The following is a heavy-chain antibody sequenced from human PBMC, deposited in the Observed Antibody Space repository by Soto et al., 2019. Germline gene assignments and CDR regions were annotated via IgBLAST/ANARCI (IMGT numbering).Heavy chain of an antibody. CDR1: GGSVSSGSYY. V-gene: IGHV4-39*01. CDR2: IYYSGNT. J-gene: IGHJ6*03. D-gene: IGHD2-15*01. Sequence: QLLESGPGLVKPSETLSLTCTVSGGSVSSGSYYWGWIRQPPGKGLEWIGSIYYSGNTYYNPSLKSRVTISIDTSKNQFSLKLSSVTAADTAMYYCARHVGGYYYYMDVWGKGTTVTVSS. CDR3: ARHVGGYYYYMDV.